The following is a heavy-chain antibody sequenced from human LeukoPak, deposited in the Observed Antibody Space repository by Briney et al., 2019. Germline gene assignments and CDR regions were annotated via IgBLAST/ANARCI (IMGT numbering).Heavy chain of an antibody. V-gene: IGHV3-21*04. D-gene: IGHD2-8*01. CDR1: GFTFSSYS. CDR2: ISSSSSYI. J-gene: IGHJ3*02. Sequence: GGSLRLSCAASGFTFSSYSMTWVRQAPGKGLEWVSSISSSSSYIYYADSVKGRFTISRDNSKNTLYLQMDSLRAEDTAVYYCTKDQFSKNGVYDAFDIWGQGTMVTVSS. CDR3: TKDQFSKNGVYDAFDI.